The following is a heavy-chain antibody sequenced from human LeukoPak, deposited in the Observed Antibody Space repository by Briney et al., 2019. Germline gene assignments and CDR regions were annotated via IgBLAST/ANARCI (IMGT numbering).Heavy chain of an antibody. CDR3: AKDVGHCSGGDCSYLDY. J-gene: IGHJ4*02. CDR2: ISYDGSDR. CDR1: GFTFSSYG. Sequence: PGRSLRLSCAASGFTFSSYGMHGVRQAPGKGLEWVAVISYDGSDRYYADSVKGRFTISRDNSKNTLYLQMNSLRAEDTAVYYCAKDVGHCSGGDCSYLDYWGQGTLVTVSS. D-gene: IGHD2-15*01. V-gene: IGHV3-30*18.